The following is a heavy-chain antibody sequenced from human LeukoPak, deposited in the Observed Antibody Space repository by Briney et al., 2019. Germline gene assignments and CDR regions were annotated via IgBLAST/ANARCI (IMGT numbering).Heavy chain of an antibody. D-gene: IGHD1-14*01. J-gene: IGHJ4*02. CDR3: ARGPTGGWLDY. V-gene: IGHV4-34*01. Sequence: SETLSLTCAVYGGSFSGYYWSWIRQPPGKGLEWIGEINHSGSTNYNPSLKSRVTISVDTSKNQFSLELSSVTAADTAVYYCARGPTGGWLDYWGQGTLVTVSS. CDR2: INHSGST. CDR1: GGSFSGYY.